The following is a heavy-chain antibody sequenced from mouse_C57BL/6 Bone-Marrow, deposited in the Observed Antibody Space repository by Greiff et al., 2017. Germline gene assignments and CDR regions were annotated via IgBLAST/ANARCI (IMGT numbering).Heavy chain of an antibody. D-gene: IGHD2-5*01. J-gene: IGHJ1*03. V-gene: IGHV14-4*01. CDR2: IDPENGDT. Sequence: EVQLQQSGAELVRPGASVKLSCTASGFNIKDDYMHWVKQRPEQGLEWIGWIDPENGDTEYASKFQGKATITADTSFNTAYLQLSSLTSEDTAVYYCARPYYSNYWYFDVWGTGTTVTVSS. CDR1: GFNIKDDY. CDR3: ARPYYSNYWYFDV.